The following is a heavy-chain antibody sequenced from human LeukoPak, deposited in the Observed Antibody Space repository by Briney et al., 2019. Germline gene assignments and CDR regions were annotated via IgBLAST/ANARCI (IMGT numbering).Heavy chain of an antibody. CDR1: GFTFNTYW. V-gene: IGHV3-74*01. D-gene: IGHD2-2*01. CDR2: INTDGSST. J-gene: IGHJ3*02. CDR3: ARAKDCSSTSCPRAFDI. Sequence: GGSLRLSCAASGFTFNTYWMHWVRQAPGKRLVWVSRINTDGSSTNYADSVKGRFTISRDNAENTLYLQMNSLRAEDTAVYYCARAKDCSSTSCPRAFDIWGQGTMVTVSS.